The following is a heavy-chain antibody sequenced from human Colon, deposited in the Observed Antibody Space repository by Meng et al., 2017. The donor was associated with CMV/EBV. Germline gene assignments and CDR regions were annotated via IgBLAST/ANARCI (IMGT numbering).Heavy chain of an antibody. J-gene: IGHJ3*02. CDR1: GFTFSNSW. V-gene: IGHV3-74*01. Sequence: GESLKISCAASGFTFSNSWMHWVRQAPGKGLVWVSRINGDGGGITYADSVKGRFTISRDNAKNTLWLQMNTLRPEDTAVYYCASRVGVVGATHGAFDIWGPGTMVTVSS. CDR3: ASRVGVVGATHGAFDI. CDR2: INGDGGGI. D-gene: IGHD1-26*01.